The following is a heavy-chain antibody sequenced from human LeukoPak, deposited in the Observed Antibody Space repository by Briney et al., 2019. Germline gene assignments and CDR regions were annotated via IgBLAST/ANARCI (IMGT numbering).Heavy chain of an antibody. Sequence: SETLSLTCAVYGGSFSGYYWSWIRQPPGEGLEWIGEINHSGSTNYNPSLKSRVTISVDTSKNQFSLKLSSVTAADTAVYYCARLTLWFGESSYYYMDVWGKGTTVTISS. CDR2: INHSGST. V-gene: IGHV4-34*01. D-gene: IGHD3-10*01. J-gene: IGHJ6*03. CDR1: GGSFSGYY. CDR3: ARLTLWFGESSYYYMDV.